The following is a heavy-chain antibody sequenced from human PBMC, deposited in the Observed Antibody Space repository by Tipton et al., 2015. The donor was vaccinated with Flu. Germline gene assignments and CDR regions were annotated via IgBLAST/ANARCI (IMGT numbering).Heavy chain of an antibody. Sequence: TLSLTCRVSGDSISSYYWSWIRQPAGKGLEWIGRIYTSGSTNYNPSLKSRVTMSVDTSKNQFSLKLSSVTAADTAVYYCARGRSSSWYVWWFDPWGQGTLVTVSS. J-gene: IGHJ5*02. D-gene: IGHD6-13*01. CDR3: ARGRSSSWYVWWFDP. V-gene: IGHV4-4*07. CDR1: GDSISSYY. CDR2: IYTSGST.